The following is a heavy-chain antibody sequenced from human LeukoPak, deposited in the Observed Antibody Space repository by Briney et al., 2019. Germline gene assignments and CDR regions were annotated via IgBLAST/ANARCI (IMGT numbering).Heavy chain of an antibody. CDR2: IYNSGST. CDR3: ARRASMLTSYFDS. CDR1: GGSISSNY. Sequence: SETLSLTCTVSGGSISSNYWSWIRQPPGKGLEWIGYIYNSGSTNYNPSLKSRVTISVDTSKNQLSLKLSSVTAADTAVYYCARRASMLTSYFDSWGQGTLVTVSS. D-gene: IGHD3-16*01. J-gene: IGHJ4*02. V-gene: IGHV4-59*01.